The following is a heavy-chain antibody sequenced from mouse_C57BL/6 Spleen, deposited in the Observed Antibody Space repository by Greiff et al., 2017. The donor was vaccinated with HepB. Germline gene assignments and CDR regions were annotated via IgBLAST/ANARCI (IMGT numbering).Heavy chain of an antibody. V-gene: IGHV14-3*01. CDR1: GFNIKNTY. Sequence: EVQLQESVAELVRPGASVKLSCTASGFNIKNTYMHWVKQRPEQGLEWIGRIDPANGNTKYAPKFQGKATITADTSSNTAYLQLSSLTSEDTAIYYCARSYYYGSSFFDYWGQGTTLTVSS. CDR2: IDPANGNT. D-gene: IGHD1-1*01. CDR3: ARSYYYGSSFFDY. J-gene: IGHJ2*01.